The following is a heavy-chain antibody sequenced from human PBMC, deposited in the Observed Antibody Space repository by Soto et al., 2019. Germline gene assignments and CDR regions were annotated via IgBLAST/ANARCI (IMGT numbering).Heavy chain of an antibody. CDR1: GGTFSSYT. CDR3: ARDFAPYFDWLVNYYYMDV. J-gene: IGHJ6*03. V-gene: IGHV1-69*08. D-gene: IGHD3-9*01. Sequence: QVQLVQSGAEVKKPGSSVKVSCKASGGTFSSYTISWVRQAPGQGLEWMGRIIPILGIANYAQKFQGRVTITTDKSTSTAYMELSSLRSEDTTVYYCARDFAPYFDWLVNYYYMDVWGKGTTVTVSS. CDR2: IIPILGIA.